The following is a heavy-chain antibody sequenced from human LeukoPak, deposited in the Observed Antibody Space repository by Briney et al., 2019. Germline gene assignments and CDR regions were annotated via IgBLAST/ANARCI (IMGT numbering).Heavy chain of an antibody. Sequence: ESLKISCKGSGYSFTSYWIGWVHQMPGKGLKWMGIIYPGDSDARYSPSFQGQVTISADKSISTAYLLWSSLTASDTAMYYCARRRDLYSGSYYPFDYWGQGTLVTVSS. CDR1: GYSFTSYW. CDR3: ARRRDLYSGSYYPFDY. D-gene: IGHD1-26*01. CDR2: IYPGDSDA. J-gene: IGHJ4*02. V-gene: IGHV5-51*07.